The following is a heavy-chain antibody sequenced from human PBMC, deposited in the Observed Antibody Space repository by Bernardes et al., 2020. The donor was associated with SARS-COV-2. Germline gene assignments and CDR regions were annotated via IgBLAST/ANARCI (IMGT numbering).Heavy chain of an antibody. J-gene: IGHJ4*02. Sequence: AAVKVYCKASGYTYTTYGIAWVRQAPGHGLEWLGWISGYNGTTTYARHLQGRITMTTDISTKTAFMELRRLRSDDTAVYYCARVEGFCSGGTCFSLFYFDHWGQGTLVSVSS. CDR1: GYTYTTYG. V-gene: IGHV1-18*04. D-gene: IGHD2-15*01. CDR2: ISGYNGTT. CDR3: ARVEGFCSGGTCFSLFYFDH.